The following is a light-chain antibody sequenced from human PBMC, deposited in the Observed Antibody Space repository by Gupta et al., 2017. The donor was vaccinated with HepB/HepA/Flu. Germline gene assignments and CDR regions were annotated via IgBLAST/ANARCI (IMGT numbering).Light chain of an antibody. CDR2: SAS. J-gene: IGKJ5*01. CDR3: QQCLTTPIT. V-gene: IGKV1-39*01. CDR1: QSIRNY. Sequence: DIQMTQSPSSLSASVGDRVTINCRASQSIRNYLNWYQHKPGKAPKLLIYSASTLQNEVPSRFSGSGSGTEFTLTISSLQPEDFAAYYCQQCLTTPITFGQGTRLELK.